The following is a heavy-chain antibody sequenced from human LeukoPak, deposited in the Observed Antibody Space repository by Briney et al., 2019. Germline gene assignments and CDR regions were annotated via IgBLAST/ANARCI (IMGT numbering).Heavy chain of an antibody. V-gene: IGHV1-18*01. CDR2: ISAYNGNT. Sequence: ASVKASCKASGYTFTSYGISWVRQAPGQGLEWMGWISAYNGNTNYAQKLQGRVTMTTDTSTSTAYMELRSLRSDDTAVYYCARVAQRGYSYGSDFDYWGQGTLVTVSS. J-gene: IGHJ4*02. CDR1: GYTFTSYG. D-gene: IGHD5-18*01. CDR3: ARVAQRGYSYGSDFDY.